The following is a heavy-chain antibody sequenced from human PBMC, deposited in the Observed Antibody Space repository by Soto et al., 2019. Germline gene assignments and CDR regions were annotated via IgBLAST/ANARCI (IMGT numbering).Heavy chain of an antibody. CDR1: GGSISSYY. J-gene: IGHJ5*02. CDR3: AAQVTITMVRGVENWFDP. Sequence: SETLSLTCPVSGGSISSYYWSWIRQPPGKGLEWIGYIYYSGSTNYNPSLKSRVTISVDTSKNQFSLKLSSVTAADTAVYYCAAQVTITMVRGVENWFDPWGQGTLVTVSS. D-gene: IGHD3-10*01. CDR2: IYYSGST. V-gene: IGHV4-59*01.